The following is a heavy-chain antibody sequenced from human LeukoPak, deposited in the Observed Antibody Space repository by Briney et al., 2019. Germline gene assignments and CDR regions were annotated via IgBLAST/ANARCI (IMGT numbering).Heavy chain of an antibody. V-gene: IGHV4-34*01. CDR2: INHSGST. CDR1: GGSFSGYY. J-gene: IGHJ4*02. CDR3: ARGLASGYPPIPFDY. Sequence: SETLSLTCAVYGGSFSGYYWSWIRQPPGKGLEWIGEINHSGSTKYNPSLKSRVTISVDTSKIQFSLNLSSVTAADTAIYYCARGLASGYPPIPFDYWGQGTQVTVSS. D-gene: IGHD3-3*01.